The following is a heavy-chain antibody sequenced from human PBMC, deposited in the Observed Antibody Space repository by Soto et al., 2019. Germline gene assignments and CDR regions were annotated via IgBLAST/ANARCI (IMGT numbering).Heavy chain of an antibody. J-gene: IGHJ5*02. CDR2: IKQDGSEK. Sequence: PGGSLRLSCAASGFTFSSYWMSWVRQAPGKGLEWVANIKQDGSEKYYVDSVKGRFTISRDNAKNSLYLQMNSLRAEDTAVYYCPRYDFSVVSWFDPWGEGTLVTLSS. CDR3: PRYDFSVVSWFDP. CDR1: GFTFSSYW. D-gene: IGHD3-3*01. V-gene: IGHV3-7*05.